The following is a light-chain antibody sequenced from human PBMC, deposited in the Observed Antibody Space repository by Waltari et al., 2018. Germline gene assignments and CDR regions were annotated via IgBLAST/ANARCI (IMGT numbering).Light chain of an antibody. CDR1: QSLLYTSNNKNY. V-gene: IGKV4-1*01. Sequence: DVVMTQSPDSLAVSLGERATINCKSSQSLLYTSNNKNYLAWYQQKPGQPPKILIYWASIRESGVPDRFSGSGSGTDFTLTLSGLQAEDVASYFCLQYLHTPRTFGQGTKVEIK. J-gene: IGKJ1*01. CDR3: LQYLHTPRT. CDR2: WAS.